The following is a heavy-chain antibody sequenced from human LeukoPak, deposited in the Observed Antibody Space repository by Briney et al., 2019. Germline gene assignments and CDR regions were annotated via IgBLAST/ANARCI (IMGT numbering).Heavy chain of an antibody. CDR2: IYSGGST. V-gene: IGHV3-66*01. CDR3: AGDRAEGYNYGDCFDS. Sequence: GGSLRLSCAASGFTLSSNYMSWGRQAPGEGLGWVSVIYSGGSTYYTDSVKGRFTISRDNYKNTQYLPMNNLRAEDTGVYFFAGDRAEGYNYGDCFDSWGQGTLATDSS. J-gene: IGHJ4*02. CDR1: GFTLSSNY. D-gene: IGHD5-18*01.